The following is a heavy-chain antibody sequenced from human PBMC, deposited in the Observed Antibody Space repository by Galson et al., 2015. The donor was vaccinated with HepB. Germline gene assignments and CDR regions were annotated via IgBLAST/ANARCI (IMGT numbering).Heavy chain of an antibody. Sequence: SLRLSCAASGFALSNFGMSWVRQAPGKGLEWVSSSSGSGSTTYYADFAKGRFTISRDNSKDTLSLQMSSLRVDDTAVYYCARGRFFCGSTTDCSKHAYSFDCWGRGTLVTVSS. V-gene: IGHV3-23*01. CDR2: SSGSGSTT. D-gene: IGHD2-15*01. CDR1: GFALSNFG. CDR3: ARGRFFCGSTTDCSKHAYSFDC. J-gene: IGHJ4*02.